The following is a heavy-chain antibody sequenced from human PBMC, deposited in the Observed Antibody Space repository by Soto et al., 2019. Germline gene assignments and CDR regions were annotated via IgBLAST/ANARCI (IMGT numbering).Heavy chain of an antibody. D-gene: IGHD2-2*01. V-gene: IGHV1-24*01. CDR3: ATEGPWCSSTSCYLT. Sequence: SVKVSCKVSGYTLTELSMHWVRQAPGKGLEWMGGFDPEDGETIYAQKFQGRVTMTEDTSTDTAYMELSSLRSEDTAVYYCATEGPWCSSTSCYLTWGQGTLVTVSS. CDR1: GYTLTELS. CDR2: FDPEDGET. J-gene: IGHJ4*02.